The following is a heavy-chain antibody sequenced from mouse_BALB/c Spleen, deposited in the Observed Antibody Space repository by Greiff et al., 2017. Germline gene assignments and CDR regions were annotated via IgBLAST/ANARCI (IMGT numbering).Heavy chain of an antibody. CDR2: IWAGGST. CDR1: GFSLTSYG. Sequence: VQVVESGPGLVAPSQSLSITCTVSGFSLTSYGVHWVRQPPGKGLEWLGVIWAGGSTNYNSALMSRLSISKDNSKSQVFLKMNSLQTDDTAMYYCAREGYGSWFAYWGQGTLVTVSA. J-gene: IGHJ3*01. D-gene: IGHD1-2*01. CDR3: AREGYGSWFAY. V-gene: IGHV2-9*02.